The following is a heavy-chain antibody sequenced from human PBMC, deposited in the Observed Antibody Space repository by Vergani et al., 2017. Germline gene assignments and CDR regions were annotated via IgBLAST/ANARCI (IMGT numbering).Heavy chain of an antibody. J-gene: IGHJ3*02. CDR1: GFTFSSYD. CDR2: SGTAGDT. CDR3: ARSIAVAGDAFDI. Sequence: EVQLVESGGGLVQPGGSLRLSCAASGFTFSSYDMHWVRQATGKGLEWVSASGTAGDTYYPGAVKGRFTISRENAKNSLYLQMNSLRAGDTAVYYCARSIAVAGDAFDIWGQGTMVTVSS. D-gene: IGHD6-19*01. V-gene: IGHV3-13*01.